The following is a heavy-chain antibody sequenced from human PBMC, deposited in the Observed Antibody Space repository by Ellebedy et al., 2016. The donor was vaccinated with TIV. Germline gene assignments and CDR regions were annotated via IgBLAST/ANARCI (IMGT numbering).Heavy chain of an antibody. Sequence: AASVKVSCKASGFTFSNYGFSWVRQAPGQGLEWMGWISAHNHKTNYAQSLQGRVSMTTDTSTRPAYMELGSLRADDTAVYYCARDRTTMTTDLPWSLDLWGRGTLVTVSS. D-gene: IGHD4-17*01. CDR2: ISAHNHKT. CDR1: GFTFSNYG. J-gene: IGHJ2*01. V-gene: IGHV1-18*04. CDR3: ARDRTTMTTDLPWSLDL.